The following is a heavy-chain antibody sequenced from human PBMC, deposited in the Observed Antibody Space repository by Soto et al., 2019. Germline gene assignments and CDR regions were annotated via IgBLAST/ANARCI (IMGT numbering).Heavy chain of an antibody. Sequence: GGSRRLSCAASGFTFSSYGMHWVRQAPGKGLEWVAVISYDGSNKYYADSVKGRFTISRDNSKNTLYLQMNSLRAEDTAVFYCAKDRQYDYYYVMDVWGQRTTVTVSS. J-gene: IGHJ6*02. CDR2: ISYDGSNK. CDR1: GFTFSSYG. V-gene: IGHV3-30*18. CDR3: AKDRQYDYYYVMDV.